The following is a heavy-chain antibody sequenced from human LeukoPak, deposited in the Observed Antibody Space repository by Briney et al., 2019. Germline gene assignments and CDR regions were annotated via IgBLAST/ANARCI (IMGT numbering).Heavy chain of an antibody. CDR3: ARAPSEIGGYYPEYFRH. Sequence: GGSLRLSCAASGFTLSSYWMHWVRQAPGKGLVWVSRIKSDGGTNYADSVKGRFTISRNNAKNTVYLQMNSLRAEDTGVYYCARAPSEIGGYYPEYFRHWGQGTLVIVSS. CDR2: IKSDGGT. CDR1: GFTLSSYW. V-gene: IGHV3-74*01. D-gene: IGHD3-22*01. J-gene: IGHJ1*01.